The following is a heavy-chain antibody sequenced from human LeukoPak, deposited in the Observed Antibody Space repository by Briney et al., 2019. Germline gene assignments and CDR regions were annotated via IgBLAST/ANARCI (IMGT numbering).Heavy chain of an antibody. D-gene: IGHD1-26*01. Sequence: GGSLRLSCAASGFTFGSYGMHWVRQAPGKGLEWVTFIRSDGSNKYYADSVKGRFTISRDNSKNTLYLQMNTLIADDTAVYYCARGRIVGATVHHYYYYYYMDVWGKGTTVTVSS. CDR1: GFTFGSYG. CDR2: IRSDGSNK. CDR3: ARGRIVGATVHHYYYYYYMDV. V-gene: IGHV3-30*02. J-gene: IGHJ6*03.